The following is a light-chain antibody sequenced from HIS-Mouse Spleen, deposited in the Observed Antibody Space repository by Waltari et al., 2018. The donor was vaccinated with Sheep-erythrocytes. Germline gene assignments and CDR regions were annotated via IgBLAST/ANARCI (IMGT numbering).Light chain of an antibody. CDR3: QQYGSSLRT. J-gene: IGKJ1*01. Sequence: EIVLTQSPGTLSLSPGERATLSCRASQSVSSSYLAWYQQKPGQAPRLLIYGASSRGTGSPDRFSGSGSGTDFTLTISRLEPEDFAVYYCQQYGSSLRTFGQGTKVEIK. CDR2: GAS. CDR1: QSVSSSY. V-gene: IGKV3-20*01.